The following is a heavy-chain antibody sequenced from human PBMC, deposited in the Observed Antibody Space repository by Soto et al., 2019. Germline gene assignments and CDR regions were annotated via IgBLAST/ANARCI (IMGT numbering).Heavy chain of an antibody. CDR1: GGTFSSYA. V-gene: IGHV1-69*13. J-gene: IGHJ5*02. CDR3: AHLLSGYCSGGSCPMAYP. CDR2: IIPIFGTA. D-gene: IGHD2-15*01. Sequence: GASVKVSCKASGGTFSSYAISWVRQAPGQGLEWMGGIIPIFGTANYAQKFQGRVTITADETTSTAYMELSSLRSEDTAVYYCAHLLSGYCSGGSCPMAYPWGQGTLVTVSS.